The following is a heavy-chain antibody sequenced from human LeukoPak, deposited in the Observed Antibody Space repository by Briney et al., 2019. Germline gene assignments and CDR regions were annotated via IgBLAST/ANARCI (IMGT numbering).Heavy chain of an antibody. V-gene: IGHV3-21*01. Sequence: PGGSLRLSCAASGFTFSSYSMNWVRQAPGKGPEWVSSITRSSSYIYYADSVKGRFTISRDNSKNTLYLQMNSLRAEDTAVYYCAKDTRYFDWSLLHYWGQGTLVTVSS. CDR2: ITRSSSYI. CDR1: GFTFSSYS. D-gene: IGHD3-9*01. J-gene: IGHJ4*02. CDR3: AKDTRYFDWSLLHY.